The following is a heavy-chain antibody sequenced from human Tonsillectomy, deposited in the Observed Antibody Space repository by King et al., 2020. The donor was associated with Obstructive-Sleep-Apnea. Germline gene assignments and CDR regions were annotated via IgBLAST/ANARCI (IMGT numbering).Heavy chain of an antibody. J-gene: IGHJ4*02. CDR3: AKEEGSGWGDY. CDR1: GFTFSSYG. D-gene: IGHD6-19*01. Sequence: VQLVESGGGVVQPGGSLRLSCAASGFTFSSYGMYWVRQAPGKGLEWVTYIGYDGSKKYHADSVKGRFTISRDNSKNTLSLQMNSLRPQDTAMYFCAKEEGSGWGDYWGQGTLVTVS. CDR2: IGYDGSKK. V-gene: IGHV3-30*02.